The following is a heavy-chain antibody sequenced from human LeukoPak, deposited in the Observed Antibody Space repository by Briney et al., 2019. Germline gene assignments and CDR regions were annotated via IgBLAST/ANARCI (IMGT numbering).Heavy chain of an antibody. CDR1: GGSFSGYY. CDR3: ANKVGATTENNWFDP. CDR2: INHSGST. Sequence: SETLSLTCAVYGGSFSGYYWSWIRQPPGKGLEWIGEINHSGSTNYNPSLKSRVTISVDTSKNQFSLKLSSVTAADTAVYYCANKVGATTENNWFDPWGQGTLVTVS. V-gene: IGHV4-34*01. J-gene: IGHJ5*02. D-gene: IGHD1-26*01.